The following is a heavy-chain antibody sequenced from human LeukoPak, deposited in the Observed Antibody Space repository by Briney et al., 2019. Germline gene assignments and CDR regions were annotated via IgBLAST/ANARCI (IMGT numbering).Heavy chain of an antibody. Sequence: SETLSLTCTVSGGSISSYYWSWIRQPPGKGLEWIGYIYYSGSTNYNPSLKSRVTISVDTSKNQFPLKLSSVTAADTAVYYCASDILTGYPDALDIWGQGTMVTVSS. CDR3: ASDILTGYPDALDI. CDR2: IYYSGST. D-gene: IGHD3-9*01. J-gene: IGHJ3*02. V-gene: IGHV4-59*08. CDR1: GGSISSYY.